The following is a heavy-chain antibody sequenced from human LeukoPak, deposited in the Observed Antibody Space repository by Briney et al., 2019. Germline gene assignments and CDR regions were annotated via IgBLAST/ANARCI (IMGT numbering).Heavy chain of an antibody. V-gene: IGHV3-23*01. CDR1: GFTFSSYA. CDR3: AKDSPPPSIAVAGTFDY. CDR2: ISGSGGST. Sequence: PGGSLRLSCAASGFTFSSYAMSWVRQAPGKGLEWVSAISGSGGSTYYADSVKGRFTISRDNSKNTLYLQMNSLRAEDTAVYYCAKDSPPPSIAVAGTFDYWGQGTLVTVSS. D-gene: IGHD6-19*01. J-gene: IGHJ4*02.